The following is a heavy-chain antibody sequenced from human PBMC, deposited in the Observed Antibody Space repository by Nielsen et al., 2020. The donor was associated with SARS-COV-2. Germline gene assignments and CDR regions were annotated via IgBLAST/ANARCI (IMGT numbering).Heavy chain of an antibody. CDR2: INPSGGST. Sequence: WVRQAPGQGLEWMGIINPSGGSTSYAQKFQGRVTMTRDTSTSTVYMELSSLRSEDTAVYYCAKDPQVGRQLGFLNYYYYGMDVWGQGTTVTVSS. V-gene: IGHV1-46*01. J-gene: IGHJ6*02. CDR3: AKDPQVGRQLGFLNYYYYGMDV. D-gene: IGHD6-13*01.